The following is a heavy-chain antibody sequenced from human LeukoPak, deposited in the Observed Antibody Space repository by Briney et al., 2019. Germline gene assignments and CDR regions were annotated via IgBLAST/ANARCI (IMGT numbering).Heavy chain of an antibody. CDR1: GFTFSSYA. CDR2: ISYDGSNK. D-gene: IGHD5-18*01. CDR3: AVDTAM. V-gene: IGHV3-30*04. Sequence: GSLRLSCAASGFTFSSYAMHWVRQAPGKGLEWVAVISYDGSNKYYADSVKGRFTISRDNSKNTLYLQMNSLRAEDTAVYYCAVDTAMWGQGTLVTVSS. J-gene: IGHJ4*02.